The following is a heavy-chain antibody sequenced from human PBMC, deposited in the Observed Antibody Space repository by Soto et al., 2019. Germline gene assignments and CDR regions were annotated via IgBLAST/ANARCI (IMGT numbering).Heavy chain of an antibody. CDR3: GGGGTVPYYFDY. Sequence: VQLQESGPGLVKPSQTLSITCTVSGGSISRCGYYWTWIRQHPVKGLEWIGYIYYCGSTYYNPSLKSRVTISVDTSKNQFSLKLSSVTAADTAVYYCGGGGTVPYYFDYWGQGTLVTVSS. J-gene: IGHJ4*02. V-gene: IGHV4-31*03. D-gene: IGHD2-15*01. CDR2: IYYCGST. CDR1: GGSISRCGYY.